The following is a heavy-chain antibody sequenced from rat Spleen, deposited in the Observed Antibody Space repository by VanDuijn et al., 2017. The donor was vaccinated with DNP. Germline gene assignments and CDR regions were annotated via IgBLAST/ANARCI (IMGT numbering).Heavy chain of an antibody. Sequence: EVQLVESGGGLVQPGGSLKLSCAASGFTFSDYDMAWVRQAPKRGLEWVASISIGNGNTYYRDSVKGRFTISRDNAKSSLYLQMEGLRSEDTATYYCAKDAFDYWGQGVMVIVSS. CDR3: AKDAFDY. CDR1: GFTFSDYD. V-gene: IGHV5-25*01. J-gene: IGHJ2*01. CDR2: ISIGNGNT.